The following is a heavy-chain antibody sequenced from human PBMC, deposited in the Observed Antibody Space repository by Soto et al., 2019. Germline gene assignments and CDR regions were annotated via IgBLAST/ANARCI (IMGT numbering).Heavy chain of an antibody. CDR3: ARDSLTYCSGGSCLDY. J-gene: IGHJ4*02. Sequence: QVQLQESGPGLVKPSQTLSLTCTVSGGSISSGGYYWSWIRQHPGKGLEWIGYIYYSGSTYYNPSLKRRVTISVDTSKNQFSLKLSSVTAADTAVYYCARDSLTYCSGGSCLDYWGQGTLVTVSS. CDR1: GGSISSGGYY. D-gene: IGHD2-15*01. V-gene: IGHV4-31*03. CDR2: IYYSGST.